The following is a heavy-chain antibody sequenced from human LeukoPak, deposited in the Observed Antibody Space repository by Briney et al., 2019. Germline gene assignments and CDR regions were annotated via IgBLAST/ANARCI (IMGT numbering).Heavy chain of an antibody. CDR2: ISGSGGST. D-gene: IGHD6-19*01. CDR1: GFTFSSYA. CDR3: ARYSSDYLDD. Sequence: GGSLRLSCAASGFTFSSYAMSWVRQAPGQGLEWVSSISGSGGSTHYADSVKGRFTLSRDNSKNTLYLQMNSLRAEDTAVYYCARYSSDYLDDWGQGTLVTVSS. J-gene: IGHJ4*02. V-gene: IGHV3-23*01.